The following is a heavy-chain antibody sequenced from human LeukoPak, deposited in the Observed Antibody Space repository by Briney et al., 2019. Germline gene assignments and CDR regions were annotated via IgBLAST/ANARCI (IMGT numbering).Heavy chain of an antibody. CDR3: AISSTIARYYYGMDV. J-gene: IGHJ6*02. CDR2: IYYSGNT. V-gene: IGHV4-59*11. D-gene: IGHD2-2*01. Sequence: SETLSLTCTVSGGSISNHYWSWIRQPPGKGLEWIGYIYYSGNTNSNPSLKSRVTISVDTSKNQFSLKLSSVTAADTAVYYCAISSTIARYYYGMDVWGQGTTVTVSS. CDR1: GGSISNHY.